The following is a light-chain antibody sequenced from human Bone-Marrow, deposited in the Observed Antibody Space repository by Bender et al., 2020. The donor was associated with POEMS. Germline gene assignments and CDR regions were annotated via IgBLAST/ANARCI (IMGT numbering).Light chain of an antibody. CDR1: SGSVTTRYF. Sequence: QTVVTQEPALSVSPGGTVTLTCGLTSGSVTTRYFPAWYQQTPGQAPRTLIHNTFTRSSGVPDRFSGSILGNKAALTITGARAEDESSYFCFLFLGSGNWAFGGGTKLTVL. J-gene: IGLJ3*02. CDR2: NTF. CDR3: FLFLGSGNWA. V-gene: IGLV8-61*01.